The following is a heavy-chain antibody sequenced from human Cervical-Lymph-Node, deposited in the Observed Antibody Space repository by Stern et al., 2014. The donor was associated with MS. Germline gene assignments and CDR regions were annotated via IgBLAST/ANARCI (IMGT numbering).Heavy chain of an antibody. CDR1: GFTVSSYW. CDR3: ARTRGSIFGVDVSFFDF. J-gene: IGHJ4*02. Sequence: EVQLVEPGGGLVQPGGSLRLSCGASGFTVSSYWMSWVRQSPGKGLEWVATIKPDGTQKSYVDSVKGQFTISRDNAKNSLSLQMNSLRVNDTAVYYCARTRGSIFGVDVSFFDFWGQGTLVAVSS. CDR2: IKPDGTQK. V-gene: IGHV3-7*03. D-gene: IGHD3-3*01.